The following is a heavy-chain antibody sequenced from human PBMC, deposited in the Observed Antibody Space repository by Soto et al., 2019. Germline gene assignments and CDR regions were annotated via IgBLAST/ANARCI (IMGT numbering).Heavy chain of an antibody. Sequence: QVQLVQSGAEVKKPGSSVKVSCKASGGTFNSYTISWVRQAPGQGLEWMGRIIPILGLPNYAQKFQGRVTLIADKSTTTVYMELSSLRPEDRAIYYCARDDYFGSGPLDYWGQGTLVTVSS. CDR2: IIPILGLP. CDR3: ARDDYFGSGPLDY. D-gene: IGHD3-10*01. V-gene: IGHV1-69*02. J-gene: IGHJ4*02. CDR1: GGTFNSYT.